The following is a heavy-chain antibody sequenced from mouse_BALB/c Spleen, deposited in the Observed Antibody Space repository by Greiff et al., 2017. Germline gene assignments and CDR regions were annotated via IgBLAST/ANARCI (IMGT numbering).Heavy chain of an antibody. CDR3: ARHGGTDYYAMDY. D-gene: IGHD4-1*01. CDR1: GFDFSRYW. Sequence: EVQLQESGGGLVQPGGSLKLSCAASGFDFSRYWMSWVRQAPGKGLEWIGEINPDSSTINYTPSLKDKFIISRDNAKNTLYLQMSKVRSEDTALYYCARHGGTDYYAMDYWGQGTSVTVSS. J-gene: IGHJ4*01. V-gene: IGHV4-1*02. CDR2: INPDSSTI.